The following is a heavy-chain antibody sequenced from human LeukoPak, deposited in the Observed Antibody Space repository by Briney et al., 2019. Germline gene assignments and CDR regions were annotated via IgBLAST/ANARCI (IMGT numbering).Heavy chain of an antibody. CDR2: ISFDGSNQ. V-gene: IGHV3-30*18. D-gene: IGHD6-13*01. CDR1: GFTFSSLG. J-gene: IGHJ4*02. Sequence: GGSLRLSCAASGFTFSSLGMHWVRQAPGQGLEWVAVISFDGSNQYYADSVKGRFTIYRDNFKNTLYLQMNSLRAEDTAVYYCAKEGGYSSSWYGSYFDYWGQGTLVTVSS. CDR3: AKEGGYSSSWYGSYFDY.